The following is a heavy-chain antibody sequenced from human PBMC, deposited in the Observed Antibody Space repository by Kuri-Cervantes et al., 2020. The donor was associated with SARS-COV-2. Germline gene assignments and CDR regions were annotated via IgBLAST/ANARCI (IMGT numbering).Heavy chain of an antibody. D-gene: IGHD3-10*01. Sequence: GGSLRLSCASSGFSFSTYAMNWVRQAPGKGLEWVSGISGSGDNTYFADSVKGRFIISRDNSKNTLFLQMNSLRAEDTAVYYCARERYYSGHYGMDVWGQGTTVTVSS. CDR1: GFSFSTYA. CDR3: ARERYYSGHYGMDV. CDR2: ISGSGDNT. J-gene: IGHJ6*02. V-gene: IGHV3-23*01.